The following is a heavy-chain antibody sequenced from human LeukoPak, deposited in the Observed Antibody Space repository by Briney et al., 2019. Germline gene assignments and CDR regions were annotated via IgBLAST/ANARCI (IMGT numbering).Heavy chain of an antibody. Sequence: SETLSLTCAVYGGSFSGYYWSWIRQPPGKGLEWIGEINHSGSTNYNPSLKSRVTISVDTSKNQFSLKLSSVTAADTAVYYCARGPISGDSSGWSSVDIWFDPWGQGTLVTVSS. CDR1: GGSFSGYY. CDR2: INHSGST. CDR3: ARGPISGDSSGWSSVDIWFDP. D-gene: IGHD6-19*01. J-gene: IGHJ5*02. V-gene: IGHV4-34*01.